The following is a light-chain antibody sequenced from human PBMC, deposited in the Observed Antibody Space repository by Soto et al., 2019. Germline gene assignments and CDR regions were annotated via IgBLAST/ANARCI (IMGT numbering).Light chain of an antibody. V-gene: IGKV1D-16*01. J-gene: IGKJ5*01. CDR2: AAS. CDR3: QQYKSYPIT. CDR1: QGISNW. Sequence: DIQMTQSPSSLSASVGDRVTITCRASQGISNWLAWYQQKPEKPPKSLIYAASSLQSGVPSRFSGSGSGTDFTLTISSLQPDDFATYYCQQYKSYPITFGQGTRLEIK.